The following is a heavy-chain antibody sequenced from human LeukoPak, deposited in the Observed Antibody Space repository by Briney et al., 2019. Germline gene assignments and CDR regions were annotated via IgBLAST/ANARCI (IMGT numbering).Heavy chain of an antibody. CDR1: GFTFDDYA. Sequence: PGGSLRLSCAASGFTFDDYAMHWVRQAPGKGLEWVSGIIWNSGSIVYADSVQGRFTISRDNAKNSLYLLMNSLRAEDTALYYCARGSYDFASGDGMDVWGQGTTVTVSS. V-gene: IGHV3-9*01. CDR2: IIWNSGSI. J-gene: IGHJ6*02. D-gene: IGHD3-3*01. CDR3: ARGSYDFASGDGMDV.